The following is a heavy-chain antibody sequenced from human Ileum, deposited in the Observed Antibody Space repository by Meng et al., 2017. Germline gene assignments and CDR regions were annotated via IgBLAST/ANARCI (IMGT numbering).Heavy chain of an antibody. J-gene: IGHJ4*02. CDR1: GFTFSDYA. Sequence: GESLKISCAASGFTFSDYAMHWVRQAPGKGLEWVAIISYDGSKKYYAESVKGRFTISRDNSKNTLYLQMNSLRPEDTAVYYCARDREDCFDYWGQGTLVTSPQ. CDR3: ARDREDCFDY. CDR2: ISYDGSKK. D-gene: IGHD3/OR15-3a*01. V-gene: IGHV3-30*04.